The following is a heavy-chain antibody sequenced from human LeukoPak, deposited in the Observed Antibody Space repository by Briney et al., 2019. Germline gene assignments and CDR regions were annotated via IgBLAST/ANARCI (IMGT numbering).Heavy chain of an antibody. Sequence: PGGSLRLSCAASGFTFSSYAMSWVRQAPGEGLEWVSAISGSGGRTYYADSVKGRFTISRDNSKNTLYLQMNSLRAEDTAVYYCAKLGWSGYYGFDYWGQGTLVTVSS. D-gene: IGHD3-3*01. J-gene: IGHJ4*02. CDR3: AKLGWSGYYGFDY. V-gene: IGHV3-23*01. CDR2: ISGSGGRT. CDR1: GFTFSSYA.